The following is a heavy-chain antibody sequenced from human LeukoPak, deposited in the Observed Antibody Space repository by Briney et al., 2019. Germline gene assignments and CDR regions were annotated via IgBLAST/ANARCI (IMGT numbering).Heavy chain of an antibody. D-gene: IGHD1-26*01. CDR2: ISYDETNY. V-gene: IGHV3-30*04. CDR3: ARARTGSYYSTFEH. CDR1: GFTFSAYA. Sequence: GGSLRLSCTASGFTFSAYAMHWVRQAPGKGLEWVAVISYDETNYYYAESVKGRFSISRDDSKNTLVLQMNSLTTEDTGVYYCARARTGSYYSTFEHWGPGTLVIVSS. J-gene: IGHJ1*01.